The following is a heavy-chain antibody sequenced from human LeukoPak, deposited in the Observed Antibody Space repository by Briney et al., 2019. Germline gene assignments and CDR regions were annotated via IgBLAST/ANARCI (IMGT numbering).Heavy chain of an antibody. CDR2: LNSDGSST. CDR1: GFTFSSYL. CDR3: PRDPLTPSSWFDP. Sequence: GGSRRFSCAASGFTFSSYLMHWVGQAAGKGLVWVSRLNSDGSSTSYADSVKGRFTISRDNAKNTLYLQMNSLRAEDTAVYYCPRDPLTPSSWFDPWGQGTLVTVSS. D-gene: IGHD2-2*01. V-gene: IGHV3-74*01. J-gene: IGHJ5*02.